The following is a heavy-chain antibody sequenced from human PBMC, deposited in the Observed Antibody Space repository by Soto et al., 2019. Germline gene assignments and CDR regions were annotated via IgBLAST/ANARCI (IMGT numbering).Heavy chain of an antibody. V-gene: IGHV3-30*03. CDR1: GFTFSSYG. D-gene: IGHD6-13*01. CDR2: ISYDGSNK. CDR3: ARDHAAAGTRRYYYGMDV. J-gene: IGHJ6*02. Sequence: QVQLVESGGGVVQPGRSLRLSCAASGFTFSSYGMHWVRQAPGKGLEWVAVISYDGSNKYYADSVKGRFTISRDNSKNRLYLQMNSLRAEDTAVYYCARDHAAAGTRRYYYGMDVWGQGTTVTVSS.